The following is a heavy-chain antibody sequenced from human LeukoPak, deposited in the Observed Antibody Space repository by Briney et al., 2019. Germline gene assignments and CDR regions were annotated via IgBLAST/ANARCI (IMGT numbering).Heavy chain of an antibody. D-gene: IGHD6-19*01. J-gene: IGHJ4*02. Sequence: GGSLRLSCAASGFIFSSYAMSWVRQAPGKGLEWVSGISGSGGSTYYADSVKGRFTISRDNSKNTLYLQMNSLRAEDTAVYHCAKDGYSSGWAFDYWGQGTLVTVSS. CDR2: ISGSGGST. V-gene: IGHV3-23*01. CDR1: GFIFSSYA. CDR3: AKDGYSSGWAFDY.